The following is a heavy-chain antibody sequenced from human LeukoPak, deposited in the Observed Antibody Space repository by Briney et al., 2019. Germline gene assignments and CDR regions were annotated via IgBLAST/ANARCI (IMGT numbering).Heavy chain of an antibody. J-gene: IGHJ4*02. D-gene: IGHD3-22*01. CDR2: IKSKTDGGTT. Sequence: GGSPRLSCAASGFTFSNAWMTWVRQAPGKGLEWVGRIKSKTDGGTTDYAAPVKGRFIISRNDSKNTLYLQMNSLKTEDTAVYYCTTALSYYYDTSGYYSFDYWGQGTLVTVSS. V-gene: IGHV3-15*01. CDR3: TTALSYYYDTSGYYSFDY. CDR1: GFTFSNAW.